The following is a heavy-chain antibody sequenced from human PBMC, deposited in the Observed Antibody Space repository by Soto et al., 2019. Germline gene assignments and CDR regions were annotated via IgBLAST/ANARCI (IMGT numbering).Heavy chain of an antibody. CDR3: ATLLGEAFDV. Sequence: VQLVQSGAEVQKPGASVRVSCKASGYSFTSYEINWVRQATGQGPEWIGWMNPNSGESGFSQKFXGRVAMXXNTSISTAFMQLSSLRSDDSAVYYFATLLGEAFDVWGQGTTVTVSS. V-gene: IGHV1-8*01. CDR1: GYSFTSYE. J-gene: IGHJ3*01. D-gene: IGHD7-27*01. CDR2: MNPNSGES.